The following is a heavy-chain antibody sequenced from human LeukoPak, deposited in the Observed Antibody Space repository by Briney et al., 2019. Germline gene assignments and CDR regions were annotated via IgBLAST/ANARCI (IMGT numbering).Heavy chain of an antibody. Sequence: ASVKVSCKASGCTFTSYYMHWVRQAPGQGLEWMGIINPSGGSTSYAQKFQGRVTMTRDTSTSTVYMELSSLRSEDTAVYYCARDLSGYCTNGVCYQLWGQGTLVTVSS. J-gene: IGHJ4*02. CDR2: INPSGGST. D-gene: IGHD2-8*01. CDR3: ARDLSGYCTNGVCYQL. V-gene: IGHV1-46*01. CDR1: GCTFTSYY.